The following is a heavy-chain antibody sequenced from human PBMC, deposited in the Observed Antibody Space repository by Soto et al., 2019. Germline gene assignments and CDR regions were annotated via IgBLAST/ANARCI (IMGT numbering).Heavy chain of an antibody. CDR3: AKDHRRLGIVATSNFDY. Sequence: GGSLRLSCAASGFTFDDYAMHWVRQAPGKGLEWVSGISWNSGSIGYADSVKGRFTISRDNAKNSLYLQMNSLRAEDTALYYCAKDHRRLGIVATSNFDYWGQGTLVTVSS. V-gene: IGHV3-9*01. J-gene: IGHJ4*02. CDR1: GFTFDDYA. D-gene: IGHD5-12*01. CDR2: ISWNSGSI.